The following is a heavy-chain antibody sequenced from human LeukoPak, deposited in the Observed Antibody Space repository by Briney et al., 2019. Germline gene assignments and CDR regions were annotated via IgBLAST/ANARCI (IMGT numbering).Heavy chain of an antibody. CDR1: GYSFTSYW. Sequence: GASLKISCKGSGYSFTSYWIGWVRQMPGKGLEWMGIIYPGDSDTRYSPSFQGQVTISADKSISTAYLQWSSLKASDTAMYYCARTYYYDSSGYWASNAFDIWGQGTMVTVSS. CDR2: IYPGDSDT. V-gene: IGHV5-51*01. CDR3: ARTYYYDSSGYWASNAFDI. D-gene: IGHD3-22*01. J-gene: IGHJ3*02.